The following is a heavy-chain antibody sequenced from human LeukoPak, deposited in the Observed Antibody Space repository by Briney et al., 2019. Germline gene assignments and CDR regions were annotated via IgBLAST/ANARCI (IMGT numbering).Heavy chain of an antibody. CDR2: IRYDGSNK. J-gene: IGHJ6*03. CDR1: GFTFSSYG. V-gene: IGHV3-30*02. Sequence: PGGSLRLSCAASGFTFSSYGMHWVRQAPGKGLEWVAFIRYDGSNKYYADSGKGRFTISRDNSKNTLYLQMNGLRAEDTAVYYCAKGSYYYYYMDVWGKGTTVTVSS. CDR3: AKGSYYYYYMDV.